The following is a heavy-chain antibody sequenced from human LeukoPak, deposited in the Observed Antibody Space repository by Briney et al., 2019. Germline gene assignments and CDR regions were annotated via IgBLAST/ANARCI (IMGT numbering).Heavy chain of an antibody. CDR2: IYYSGST. CDR3: ARGRSLTTLRENWFDP. J-gene: IGHJ5*02. CDR1: GGSISSGGYS. D-gene: IGHD1-1*01. Sequence: SETLSLTCAVSGGSISSGGYSWSWIRQPPGKGLEWIGYIYYSGSTNYNPSLKSRVTISVDTSKNQFSLKLSSVTAADTAVYYCARGRSLTTLRENWFDPWGQGTLVTVSS. V-gene: IGHV4-61*08.